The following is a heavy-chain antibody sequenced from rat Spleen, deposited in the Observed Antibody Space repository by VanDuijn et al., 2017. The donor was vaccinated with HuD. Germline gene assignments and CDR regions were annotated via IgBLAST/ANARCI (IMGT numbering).Heavy chain of an antibody. CDR2: IWNTGGT. V-gene: IGHV2-41*01. Sequence: QVQLKESGPGLVQPSQTLSLTCTIAGFSLTSYNVHWVRQPPGKGLEWMGVIWNTGGTRYNSTLTSRLSITKDTSKSQVFLKMNSLQIEDTAIYYCARDWSYNSGFDYWGQGVMVTVSS. CDR1: GFSLTSYN. D-gene: IGHD4-3*01. CDR3: ARDWSYNSGFDY. J-gene: IGHJ2*01.